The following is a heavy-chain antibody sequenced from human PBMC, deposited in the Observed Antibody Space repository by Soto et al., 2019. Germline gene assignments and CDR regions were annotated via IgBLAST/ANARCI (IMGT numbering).Heavy chain of an antibody. D-gene: IGHD3-22*01. Sequence: PGGSLRLSCAASGFTFSNYAMSWVRQAPGKGLEWVSIISGSVSYTYYADSVKGRFTISRDNSKNTLYLQMNSLRAEDTAVYYCAKDRASYDSSGYFDYWGQGTMVTVSS. V-gene: IGHV3-23*01. CDR3: AKDRASYDSSGYFDY. J-gene: IGHJ4*02. CDR1: GFTFSNYA. CDR2: ISGSVSYT.